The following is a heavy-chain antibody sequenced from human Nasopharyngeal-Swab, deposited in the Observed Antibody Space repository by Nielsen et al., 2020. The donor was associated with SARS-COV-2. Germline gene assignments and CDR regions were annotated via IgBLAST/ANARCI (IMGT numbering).Heavy chain of an antibody. CDR3: AKDRATSSSGWGGFDY. CDR2: INSDGSST. Sequence: GESLKISCAASGFTFSSYWMHWVRQAPGKGLVWVSRINSDGSSTSYADSVKGRFTISRDNAKNTLYLQMNSLRAEDTAVYYCAKDRATSSSGWGGFDYWGQGTLVTVSS. CDR1: GFTFSSYW. J-gene: IGHJ4*02. V-gene: IGHV3-74*01. D-gene: IGHD6-19*01.